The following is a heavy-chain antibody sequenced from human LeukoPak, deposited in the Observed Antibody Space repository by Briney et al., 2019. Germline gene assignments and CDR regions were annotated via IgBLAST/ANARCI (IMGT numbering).Heavy chain of an antibody. CDR3: ARDGYNAFDI. CDR2: INHSGST. CDR1: GGSFSGYY. D-gene: IGHD5-24*01. Sequence: SETLSLTCAVYGGSFSGYYWSWIRQPPGKGLEWIGEINHSGSTNYNPSLKSRVTISVDTSKNQFSLKLSSVTAADTAVYYCARDGYNAFDIWGQGTMVTVSS. J-gene: IGHJ3*02. V-gene: IGHV4-34*01.